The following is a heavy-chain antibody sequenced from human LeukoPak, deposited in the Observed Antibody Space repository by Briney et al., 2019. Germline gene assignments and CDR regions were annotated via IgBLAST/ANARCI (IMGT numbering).Heavy chain of an antibody. CDR3: ANIVVVPAANFDY. CDR1: GGSISSFY. CDR2: IYYSGST. Sequence: SETLSPTCTVSGGSISSFYWGWIRQPPGKGLEWIGSIYYSGSTYYNPSLKSRVTISVDTSKNQFSLKLSSVTAADTAVHYCANIVVVPAANFDYWGQGTLVTVSS. D-gene: IGHD2-2*01. J-gene: IGHJ4*02. V-gene: IGHV4-39*01.